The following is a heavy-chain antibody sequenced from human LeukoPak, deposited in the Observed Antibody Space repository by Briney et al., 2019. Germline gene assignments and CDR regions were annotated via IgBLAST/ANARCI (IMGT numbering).Heavy chain of an antibody. D-gene: IGHD3-22*01. Sequence: KPSETLPHPRAVSGGSIRGHYWSWIPPAPGKGLEWIGFIYYTGRTSYKPSLQSRVTLSIDTSTNHFSLTLTSVTAADTAAYYCARLLDNDGSGEQDTFDLWGEGTMVIVSS. J-gene: IGHJ3*01. CDR2: IYYTGRT. CDR3: ARLLDNDGSGEQDTFDL. V-gene: IGHV4-59*11. CDR1: GGSIRGHY.